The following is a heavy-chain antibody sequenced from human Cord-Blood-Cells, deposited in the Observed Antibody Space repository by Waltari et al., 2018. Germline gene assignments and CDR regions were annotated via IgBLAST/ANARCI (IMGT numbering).Heavy chain of an antibody. V-gene: IGHV1-3*01. D-gene: IGHD3-10*01. CDR3: ARDGLSGGSGSYYYYYYMDV. J-gene: IGHJ6*03. CDR2: INAGNGNT. Sequence: QVQLVQSGAEVKKPGASVKVSCKASGYPFTSYAMHWVRQAPGHRLEWMGWINAGNGNTKYSQKFQGRVTITRDTSASTAYMELSSLRSEDTAVYYCARDGLSGGSGSYYYYYYMDVWGKGTTVTVSS. CDR1: GYPFTSYA.